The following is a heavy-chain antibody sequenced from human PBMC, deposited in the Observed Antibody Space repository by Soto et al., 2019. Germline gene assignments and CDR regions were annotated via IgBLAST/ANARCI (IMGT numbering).Heavy chain of an antibody. CDR1: GGSISSSSYY. D-gene: IGHD1-26*01. V-gene: IGHV4-39*01. J-gene: IGHJ6*02. CDR2: IYYSGST. Sequence: QLQLQESGPGLVKPSETLSLTCTVSGGSISSSSYYWGWIRQPPGKGLEWIGSIYYSGSTYYSPSLKSRVTISVDTSKNQFSLKLSSVTAADTAVYYCARRRGSSWGVWGQGTTVTVSS. CDR3: ARRRGSSWGV.